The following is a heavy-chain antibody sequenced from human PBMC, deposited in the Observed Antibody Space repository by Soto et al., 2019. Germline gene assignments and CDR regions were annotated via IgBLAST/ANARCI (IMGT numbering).Heavy chain of an antibody. D-gene: IGHD3-16*01. V-gene: IGHV3-7*01. CDR1: GFTFSTYW. CDR2: INQDGSER. J-gene: IGHJ4*02. CDR3: VCGGNFFVY. Sequence: EVQLVESGGGLVQPGGSLRLPCAASGFTFSTYWMTWVRQPPGKGLERVASINQDGSERYYVDSVRGRFTISRDNAKNSLYLQMNSLRAEDTAVYYCVCGGNFFVYWGQGTLVIVSP.